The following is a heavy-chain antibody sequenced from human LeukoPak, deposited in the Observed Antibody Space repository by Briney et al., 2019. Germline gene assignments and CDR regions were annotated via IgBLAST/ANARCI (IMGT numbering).Heavy chain of an antibody. V-gene: IGHV4-34*01. D-gene: IGHD6-6*01. CDR1: GGSFSGYY. CDR3: ARGIEYSSSSEYYYCMDV. Sequence: SETLSLTCAVYGGSFSGYYWSWIRQPPGKGLEWIGEINHSGSTNYNPSLKSRVTISVDTSKNQFSLKLSSVTAADTAVYYCARGIEYSSSSEYYYCMDVWGKGTTVTVSS. CDR2: INHSGST. J-gene: IGHJ6*03.